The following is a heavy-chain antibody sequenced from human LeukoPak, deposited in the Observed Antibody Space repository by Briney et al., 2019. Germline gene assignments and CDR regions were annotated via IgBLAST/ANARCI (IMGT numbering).Heavy chain of an antibody. D-gene: IGHD6-6*01. Sequence: GGSLRLSCAASEFTFSNHAMTWVRQAPGKGLEWVSSISISGDRTYYADSVKGRFTISRGNSKNTVYLQMNSLGAEDTAIYYCANEIRPNDYWGQGTLVTVS. CDR1: EFTFSNHA. V-gene: IGHV3-23*01. CDR3: ANEIRPNDY. J-gene: IGHJ4*02. CDR2: ISISGDRT.